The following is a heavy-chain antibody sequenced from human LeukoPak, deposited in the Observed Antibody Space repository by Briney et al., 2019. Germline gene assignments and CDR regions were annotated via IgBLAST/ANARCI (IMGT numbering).Heavy chain of an antibody. J-gene: IGHJ4*02. Sequence: SETLSLTCTVSGGSISSGDYYWSWIRQPPGKGLEWIGYIYYSGSTYYNPSLKSRVTMSVDTSKNQFSLKLSSVTAADTAVYYCARTRYDSSGHYYFDYWGQGTLVTVSS. CDR3: ARTRYDSSGHYYFDY. V-gene: IGHV4-30-4*01. CDR2: IYYSGST. D-gene: IGHD3-22*01. CDR1: GGSISSGDYY.